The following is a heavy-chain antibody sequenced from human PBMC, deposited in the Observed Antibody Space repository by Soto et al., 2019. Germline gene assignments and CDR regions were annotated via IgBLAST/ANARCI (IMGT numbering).Heavy chain of an antibody. Sequence: VGSLRLACAASVFTFSSYVMNCVRHAPRKGLEWVSAISGSGGSTYYADSVKGRFTISRDNSKNTLYLQMNSLRAEDTAVYYWANASGTSWYGYGMDGWRQGTTGTVAS. CDR2: ISGSGGST. CDR1: VFTFSSYV. CDR3: ANASGTSWYGYGMDG. J-gene: IGHJ6*02. V-gene: IGHV3-23*01. D-gene: IGHD6-13*01.